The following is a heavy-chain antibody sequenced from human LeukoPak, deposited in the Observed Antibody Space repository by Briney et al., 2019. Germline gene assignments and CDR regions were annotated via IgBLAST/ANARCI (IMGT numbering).Heavy chain of an antibody. V-gene: IGHV4-59*01. J-gene: IGHJ5*02. D-gene: IGHD2-2*01. CDR2: IYYSGST. CDR1: GGSISSYY. Sequence: AETLSLTCTVSGGSISSYYWSWIRQLPGKGLEWIGYIYYSGSTNYNPSLKSRVTISVDTSKNQFSLKLSSVTAADTAVYYCARDQDQPPTGFDPWGQGTLVTVSS. CDR3: ARDQDQPPTGFDP.